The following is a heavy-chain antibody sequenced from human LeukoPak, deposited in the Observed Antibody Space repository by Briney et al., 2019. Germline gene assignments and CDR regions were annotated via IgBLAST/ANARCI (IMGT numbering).Heavy chain of an antibody. D-gene: IGHD3-10*01. CDR1: GFTFSIYG. Sequence: GGSLRLSCAASGFTFSIYGMHWVRQAPGKGLGWVAFIRYDGSNKYYADSVKGRFTISRDNSKNTLYMQMNSRRAEDTAVYYCEKPYSYGSGSYYDYWGQGTLVTVSS. J-gene: IGHJ4*02. CDR2: IRYDGSNK. V-gene: IGHV3-30*02. CDR3: EKPYSYGSGSYYDY.